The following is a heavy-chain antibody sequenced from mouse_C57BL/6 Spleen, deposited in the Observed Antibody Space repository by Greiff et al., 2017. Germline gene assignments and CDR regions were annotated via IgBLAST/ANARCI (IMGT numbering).Heavy chain of an antibody. CDR3: AKRYGGSGYDWCFDV. J-gene: IGHJ1*03. D-gene: IGHD1-1*01. CDR1: GYTFTGYW. CDR2: ILPGSGST. Sequence: VQLQQSGAELMKPGASVKLSCKATGYTFTGYWIEWVKQRPGHGLEWIGEILPGSGSTNYNEKFKGKATFTADTSSNTTYMQLSSLTTEDAASYYCAKRYGGSGYDWCFDVWGTGTTVTVSS. V-gene: IGHV1-9*01.